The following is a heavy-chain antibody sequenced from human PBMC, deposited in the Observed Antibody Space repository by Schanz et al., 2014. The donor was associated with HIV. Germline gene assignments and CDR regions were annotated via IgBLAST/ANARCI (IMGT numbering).Heavy chain of an antibody. CDR2: INPNSGGT. D-gene: IGHD3-22*01. J-gene: IGHJ2*01. CDR1: GYTFTGYY. V-gene: IGHV1-2*02. CDR3: AMGPDYYDSSAYYRVGLWYFDL. Sequence: QVQLVQSGAEVKKPGASVKVSCKASGYTFTGYYMHWVRQAPGQGLEWMGWINPNSGGTNYAQKFQGRVTMTRDTSLSTAYMELRRLRYDDTAVYYCAMGPDYYDSSAYYRVGLWYFDLWGRGTLVTVSS.